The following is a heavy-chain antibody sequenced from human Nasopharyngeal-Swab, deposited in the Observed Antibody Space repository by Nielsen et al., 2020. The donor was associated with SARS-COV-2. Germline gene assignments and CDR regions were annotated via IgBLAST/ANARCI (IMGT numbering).Heavy chain of an antibody. CDR3: ARHSRVTTVVVVTLFDF. J-gene: IGHJ4*02. CDR1: GGSIRDNNYY. V-gene: IGHV4-39*01. Sequence: SETLSLTCSVSGGSIRDNNYYWSWIRQPPGNGLEWIGSMSYSGVTFYNPSLRNRVTLSVDTSKHLLSLKLDSVTAADTALYYCARHSRVTTVVVVTLFDFWGQGIQVTVSS. D-gene: IGHD3-22*01. CDR2: MSYSGVT.